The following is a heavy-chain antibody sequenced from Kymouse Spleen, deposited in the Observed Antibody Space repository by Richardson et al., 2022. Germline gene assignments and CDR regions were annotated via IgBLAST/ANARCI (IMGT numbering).Heavy chain of an antibody. CDR3: ARLWFGDRNYYYYGMDV. D-gene: IGHD3-10*01. Sequence: QLQLQESGPGLVKPSETLSLTCTVSGGSISSSSYYWGWIRQPPGKGLEWIGSIYYSGSTYYNPSLKSRVTISVDTSKNQFSLKLSSVTAADTAVYYCARLWFGDRNYYYYGMDVWGQGTTVTVSS. V-gene: IGHV4-39*01. CDR2: IYYSGST. J-gene: IGHJ6*02. CDR1: GGSISSSSYY.